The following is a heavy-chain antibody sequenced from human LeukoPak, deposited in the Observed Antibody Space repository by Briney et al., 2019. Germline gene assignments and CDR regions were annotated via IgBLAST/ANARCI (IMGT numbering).Heavy chain of an antibody. CDR3: ARGAPYSSSSDAFDI. J-gene: IGHJ3*02. V-gene: IGHV4-61*02. CDR1: GGSISSGSYY. Sequence: PSETLSLTCTVSGGSISSGSYYWSWIRQPAGKGLEWIGRIYTSGSTNYNPSLKSRVTISVDTSKNQFSLKLSSVTAADTAVYYCARGAPYSSSSDAFDIWGQGTMVTVSS. CDR2: IYTSGST. D-gene: IGHD6-6*01.